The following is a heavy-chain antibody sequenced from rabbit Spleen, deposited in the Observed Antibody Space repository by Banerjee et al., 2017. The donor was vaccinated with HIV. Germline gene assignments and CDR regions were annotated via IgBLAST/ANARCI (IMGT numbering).Heavy chain of an antibody. CDR2: ITIGDGST. CDR1: GFTFSYLYY. Sequence: QSLEESGGDLVKPGASLTLTCTASGFTFSYLYYICWVRQAPGKGLEWIACITIGDGSTWSATWAKGRFTISKTSSTTVTLQMTSLTAADTATYFCARFYAGYGDFGYAAMWGPGTLVTVS. CDR3: ARFYAGYGDFGYAAM. D-gene: IGHD7-1*01. V-gene: IGHV1S40*01. J-gene: IGHJ4*01.